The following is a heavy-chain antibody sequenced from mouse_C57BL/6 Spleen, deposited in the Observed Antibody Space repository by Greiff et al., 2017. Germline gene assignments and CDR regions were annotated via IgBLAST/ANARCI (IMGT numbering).Heavy chain of an antibody. CDR1: GYTFPGYW. CDR2: ILPGSGST. J-gene: IGHJ3*01. Sequence: VKLMESGAELMKPGASVKLSCKATGYTFPGYWIEWVKQRPGHGLEWIGEILPGSGSTNYNEKFKGKATFTADTSSNTAYMQLSSLTTEDAAIYYCASFYYYGSSYGFAYWGQGTLVTVSA. V-gene: IGHV1-9*01. D-gene: IGHD1-1*01. CDR3: ASFYYYGSSYGFAY.